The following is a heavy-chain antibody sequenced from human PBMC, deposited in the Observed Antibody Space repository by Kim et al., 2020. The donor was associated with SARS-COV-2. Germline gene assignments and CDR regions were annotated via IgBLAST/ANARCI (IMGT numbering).Heavy chain of an antibody. CDR1: GFTVSSNY. CDR3: ASSKPFGELVKYDAFDI. CDR2: IYSGGST. D-gene: IGHD3-10*01. J-gene: IGHJ3*02. Sequence: GGSLRLSCAASGFTVSSNYMSWVRQAPGKGLEWVSVIYSGGSTYYADSVKGRFTISRDNSKNTLYLQMNSLRAEDTSVYYCASSKPFGELVKYDAFDIWGQGTMVTVSS. V-gene: IGHV3-53*01.